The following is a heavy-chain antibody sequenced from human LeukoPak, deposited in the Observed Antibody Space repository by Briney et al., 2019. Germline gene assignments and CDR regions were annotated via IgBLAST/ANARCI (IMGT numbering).Heavy chain of an antibody. V-gene: IGHV4-30-2*01. CDR1: GGSISSGGYY. Sequence: SQTLSLTCTVSGGSISSGGYYWSWTRQPPGKGLEWIGYIYHSGSTYYNPSLKSRVTISVDRSKNQFSLKLSSVTAADTAVYYCARTGLAAAGYFDYWGQGTLVTVSS. CDR3: ARTGLAAAGYFDY. CDR2: IYHSGST. D-gene: IGHD6-13*01. J-gene: IGHJ4*02.